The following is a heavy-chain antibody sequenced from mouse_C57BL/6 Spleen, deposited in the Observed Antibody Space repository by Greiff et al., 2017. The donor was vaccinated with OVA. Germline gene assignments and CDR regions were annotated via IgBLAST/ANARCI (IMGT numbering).Heavy chain of an antibody. Sequence: VKLMESGPGLVQPSQSLSITCTVSGFSLTSYGVHWVRQSPGKGLEWLGVIWSGGSTDYNAAFISRLSISKDNSKSQVFFKMNSLQADDTAIYYCARNYYDYDWYFDVWGTGTTVTVSS. J-gene: IGHJ1*03. V-gene: IGHV2-2*01. CDR3: ARNYYDYDWYFDV. CDR1: GFSLTSYG. CDR2: IWSGGST. D-gene: IGHD2-4*01.